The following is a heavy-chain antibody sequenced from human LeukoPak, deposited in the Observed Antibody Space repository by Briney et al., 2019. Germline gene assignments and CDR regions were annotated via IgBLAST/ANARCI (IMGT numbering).Heavy chain of an antibody. Sequence: PSETLFLACTFSVDSGTNFYWNWVRQPAGTGLEWIGRIFTRGIPNYNPSLKSRVTMSVDTSKNQFALKLTSVTAADSAVYYCARGREYGDFLHSWGQGTLVTVSS. V-gene: IGHV4-4*07. CDR2: IFTRGIP. CDR3: ARGREYGDFLHS. CDR1: VDSGTNFY. J-gene: IGHJ4*02. D-gene: IGHD4-17*01.